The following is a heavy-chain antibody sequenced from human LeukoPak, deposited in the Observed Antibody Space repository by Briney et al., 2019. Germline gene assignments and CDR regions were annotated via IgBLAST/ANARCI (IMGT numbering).Heavy chain of an antibody. D-gene: IGHD6-6*01. Sequence: SETLSLTCTVSGDSINNYYWSWIRQPPGKGLEWIGYMYYNGSPNYDPSLKSRVTISVDRSKKQFSLKLTSVTAADTAVYYCAGQTIAARHRGYYFDYWGQGTLVTVSS. CDR1: GDSINNYY. CDR3: AGQTIAARHRGYYFDY. V-gene: IGHV4-59*03. J-gene: IGHJ4*02. CDR2: MYYNGSP.